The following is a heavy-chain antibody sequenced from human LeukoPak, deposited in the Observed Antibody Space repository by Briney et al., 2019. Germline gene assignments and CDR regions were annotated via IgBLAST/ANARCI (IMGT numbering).Heavy chain of an antibody. Sequence: ASVKVSCKASGYTFTSYDINWVRQATGQGLEWMGWMNPNSGNTGYAQKFQGRVTMTEDTSTDTAYMELSSLRSEDTAVYYCATGRWELLGYYFDYWGQGTLVTVSS. D-gene: IGHD1-26*01. J-gene: IGHJ4*02. V-gene: IGHV1-8*01. CDR2: MNPNSGNT. CDR3: ATGRWELLGYYFDY. CDR1: GYTFTSYD.